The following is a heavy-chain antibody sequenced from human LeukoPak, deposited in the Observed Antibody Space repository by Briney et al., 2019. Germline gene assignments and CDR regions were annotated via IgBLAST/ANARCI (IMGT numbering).Heavy chain of an antibody. V-gene: IGHV3-64D*09. Sequence: GGSLRLSCSASGFTFSSYPMHWVRQAPGKGLEYVSVISSNGGSTDYADSVKGRFTISRDNSKNTPYLQMSSLRTEDTAVFYCVKGLLVGAVDYWGQGTLVTVSS. CDR1: GFTFSSYP. CDR3: VKGLLVGAVDY. CDR2: ISSNGGST. D-gene: IGHD1-26*01. J-gene: IGHJ4*02.